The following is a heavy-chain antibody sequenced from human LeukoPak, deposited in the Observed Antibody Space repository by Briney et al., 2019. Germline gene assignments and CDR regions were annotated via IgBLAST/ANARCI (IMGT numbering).Heavy chain of an antibody. CDR2: IGAGSSSI. V-gene: IGHV3-21*01. D-gene: IGHD3-22*01. J-gene: IGHJ4*02. CDR1: GFTFSSYT. CDR3: ARGPRYYYDSSGYTKY. Sequence: NPGGSLRLSCVTSGFTFSSYTMNWVRQAPGKGLEWVSSIGAGSSSIYYADSVRGRFTISRDNAKNSLYLQMNSLRAEDTAVYYCARGPRYYYDSSGYTKYWGQGTLVTVSS.